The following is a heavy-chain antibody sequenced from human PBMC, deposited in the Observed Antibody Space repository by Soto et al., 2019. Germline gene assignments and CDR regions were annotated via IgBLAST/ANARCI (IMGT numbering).Heavy chain of an antibody. J-gene: IGHJ2*01. Sequence: QVQLVQSGAEVKKPGSSVKVSCKASGGTFSSYAISWVRQAPGQGLEWMGGIIPIFGTANYAQKFQGRVTITADESTSTGYMGLRRLRSEDNGVYYCVGGNVVGAIRATGGIYGYFDLWGRGTLVNVSS. CDR1: GGTFSSYA. CDR3: VGGNVVGAIRATGGIYGYFDL. V-gene: IGHV1-69*01. D-gene: IGHD1-26*01. CDR2: IIPIFGTA.